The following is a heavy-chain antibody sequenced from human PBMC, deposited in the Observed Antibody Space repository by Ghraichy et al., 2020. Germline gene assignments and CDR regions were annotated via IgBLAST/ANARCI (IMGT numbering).Heavy chain of an antibody. CDR3: ARASGTMIVGFDAFDI. J-gene: IGHJ3*02. D-gene: IGHD3-22*01. V-gene: IGHV4-30-2*01. CDR2: IYHSGST. Sequence: SETLSLTCAVSGGSISSGGYSWSWIRQPPGKGLEWIGYIYHSGSTYYNPSLKSRVTISVDRSKNQFSLKLSSVTAADTAVYYCARASGTMIVGFDAFDIWGQGTMVTVSS. CDR1: GGSISSGGYS.